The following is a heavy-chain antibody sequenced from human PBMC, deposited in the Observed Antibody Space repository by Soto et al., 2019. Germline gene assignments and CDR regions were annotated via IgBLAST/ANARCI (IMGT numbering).Heavy chain of an antibody. V-gene: IGHV3-21*06. CDR2: ISSTTNYI. J-gene: IGHJ4*02. CDR1: GFTFPWYS. Sequence: GGSLGLYWSPSGFTFPWYSMNWVRQAPGKGLEWVSSISSTTNYIYYGDSMKGRFTISRDNAKNSLYLEMNSLRAEDTAVYYCARESEDLTSNFDYWGQGTLVTAPS. CDR3: ARESEDLTSNFDY.